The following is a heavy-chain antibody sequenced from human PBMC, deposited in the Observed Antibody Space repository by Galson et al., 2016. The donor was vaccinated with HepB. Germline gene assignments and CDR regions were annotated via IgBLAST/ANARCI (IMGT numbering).Heavy chain of an antibody. Sequence: LRLSCAASGLNFSTHSMNWVRQAPGRGLEWVSYISSGSSLIYYADSVKGRFTISRDNAKNSLFLQMNSLRDEDSAVYYCARDREQWLVAHAFDIWGQGTMVTVSS. D-gene: IGHD6-19*01. V-gene: IGHV3-48*02. CDR3: ARDREQWLVAHAFDI. CDR1: GLNFSTHS. CDR2: ISSGSSLI. J-gene: IGHJ3*02.